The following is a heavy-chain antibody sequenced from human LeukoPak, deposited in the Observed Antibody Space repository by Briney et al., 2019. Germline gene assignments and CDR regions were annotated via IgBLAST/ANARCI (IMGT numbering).Heavy chain of an antibody. CDR2: IKQDGGEK. CDR3: ARVGARQVLEY. D-gene: IGHD4-17*01. V-gene: IGHV3-7*01. Sequence: GGSLRLSCAASGFTFSSYWMNWARQAPGKGLEWVANIKQDGGEKYYLDSVKGRFTVSRDNAKNSLYLQMNSLRAEDTAVYYCARVGARQVLEYWGQGTLVTVSS. J-gene: IGHJ4*02. CDR1: GFTFSSYW.